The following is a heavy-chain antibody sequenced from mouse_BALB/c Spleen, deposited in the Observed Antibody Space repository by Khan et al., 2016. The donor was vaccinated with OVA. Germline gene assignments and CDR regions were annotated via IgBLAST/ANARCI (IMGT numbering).Heavy chain of an antibody. V-gene: IGHV2-9*02. D-gene: IGHD1-1*01. CDR1: GFSLTSYG. Sequence: QVQLKESGPGLVAPSQSLSIICTVSGFSLTSYGVHWVRQPPGKGLEWLGVMWAGGSTNYNSALMSRLSISIDNSTSKVFLKMHSLQTDDTAMYYCARPYYGRAWFACWGQGTLVTVSA. J-gene: IGHJ3*01. CDR2: MWAGGST. CDR3: ARPYYGRAWFAC.